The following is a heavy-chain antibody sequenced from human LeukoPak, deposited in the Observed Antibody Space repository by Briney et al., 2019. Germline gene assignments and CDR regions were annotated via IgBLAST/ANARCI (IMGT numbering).Heavy chain of an antibody. Sequence: SETLSLTCTVSGFSISSGYYWGWIRQPPGKGLEWIGSIYHSGSTYYNPSLKSRVTISVDTSKNQFSLKLSSVTAADTAVYYCARQGIAARPCLGCWFDPWGQGTLVTVSS. CDR1: GFSISSGYY. J-gene: IGHJ5*02. V-gene: IGHV4-38-2*02. D-gene: IGHD6-6*01. CDR3: ARQGIAARPCLGCWFDP. CDR2: IYHSGST.